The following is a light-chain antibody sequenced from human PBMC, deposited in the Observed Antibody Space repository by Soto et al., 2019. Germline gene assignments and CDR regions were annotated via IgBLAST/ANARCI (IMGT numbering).Light chain of an antibody. CDR2: GAS. CDR3: QQYSKWPLT. CDR1: QRLSASD. Sequence: EIVLTQSPGTLSLSPGQRATLSCRASQRLSASDIAWYQQKPGQAPKFLIYGASTGATGIPARFSGSGSGTEFILTISSLQSEDFAVYYCQQYSKWPLTFGGGTKVDIK. V-gene: IGKV3-15*01. J-gene: IGKJ4*01.